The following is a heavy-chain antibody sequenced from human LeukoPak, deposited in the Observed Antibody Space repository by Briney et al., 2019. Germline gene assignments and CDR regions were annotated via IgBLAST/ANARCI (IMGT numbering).Heavy chain of an antibody. CDR3: ARDKKVITSKVWFDP. CDR2: INPNSGGT. V-gene: IGHV1-2*06. D-gene: IGHD3-22*01. J-gene: IGHJ5*02. CDR1: GYTFTGYY. Sequence: ASVKVSCKASGYTFTGYYMYWVRQAPGQGLEWMGRINPNSGGTNYAQKFQGRVTMTRDTSISTAYMELRRLRSDDTAVYYCARDKKVITSKVWFDPWGQGTLVTVSS.